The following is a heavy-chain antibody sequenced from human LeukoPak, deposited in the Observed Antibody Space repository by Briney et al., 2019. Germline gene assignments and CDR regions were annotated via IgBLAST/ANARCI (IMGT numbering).Heavy chain of an antibody. V-gene: IGHV3-48*04. Sequence: PGGSLRLSCAASGFTFSSYSMNWVRQAPGKGLEWVSYISSSSSTIYYADSVKGRFTISRDNAKNSLYLQMNSLRAEDTAVYYCASEVGSEVYYFDYWGQGTLVTVSS. J-gene: IGHJ4*02. CDR3: ASEVGSEVYYFDY. D-gene: IGHD1-26*01. CDR1: GFTFSSYS. CDR2: ISSSSSTI.